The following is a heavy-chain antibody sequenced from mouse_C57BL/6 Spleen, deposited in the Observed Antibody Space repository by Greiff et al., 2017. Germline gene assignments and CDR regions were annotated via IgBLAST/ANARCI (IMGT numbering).Heavy chain of an antibody. CDR3: ARREYGYYAMDY. CDR1: GYTFTSYW. D-gene: IGHD2-10*02. Sequence: VQLQQPGAELVMPGASVKLSCKASGYTFTSYWMHWVKQRPGQGLEWIGEIDPSDSYTNYNQKFKGKSTLTVDKSSSTAYMQLSSLTSEDSAVYYCARREYGYYAMDYWGQGTSVTVSS. CDR2: IDPSDSYT. V-gene: IGHV1-69*01. J-gene: IGHJ4*01.